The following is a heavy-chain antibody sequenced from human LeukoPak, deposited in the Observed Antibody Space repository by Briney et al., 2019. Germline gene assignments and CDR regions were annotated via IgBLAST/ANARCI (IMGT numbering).Heavy chain of an antibody. J-gene: IGHJ5*02. D-gene: IGHD2-2*01. V-gene: IGHV1-8*03. CDR1: GYTFTSYG. CDR2: INPDSGNT. Sequence: ASVKVSCKASGYTFTSYGISWVRQATGQGLEWMGWINPDSGNTGYAQKFQGRVTITSNTSITTAYMELSSLKSEDTAVYYCARESSYCSSTKCYASGFDPWGQGTLVTVSS. CDR3: ARESSYCSSTKCYASGFDP.